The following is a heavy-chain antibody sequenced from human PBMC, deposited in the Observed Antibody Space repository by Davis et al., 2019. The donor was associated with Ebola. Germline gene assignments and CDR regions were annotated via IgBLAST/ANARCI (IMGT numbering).Heavy chain of an antibody. CDR3: TRDRNNYSNYLHWFDP. Sequence: PGGSLRLSCAASGFTFSSYGMHWVRQAPGKGLEWVAVIWYDGSNKYYADSVKGRFTISRDNSKNTLHLQMNSLRAEDTAVYYCTRDRNNYSNYLHWFDPWGQGTLVTVSS. CDR1: GFTFSSYG. V-gene: IGHV3-33*01. CDR2: IWYDGSNK. D-gene: IGHD4-11*01. J-gene: IGHJ5*02.